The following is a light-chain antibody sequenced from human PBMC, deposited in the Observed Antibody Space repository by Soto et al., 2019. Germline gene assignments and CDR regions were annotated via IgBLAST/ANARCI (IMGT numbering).Light chain of an antibody. V-gene: IGKV1-39*01. CDR3: RQSYCTPEFT. Sequence: DIQMTQSPSSLSASVGDRVTITCRASQSISSYLNWYQQKPGKAPKLLIYAASSLQSGVPSRFSGSGSGTDFTLTISSLQPEDFATYYCRQSYCTPEFTFGPGTKVDIK. J-gene: IGKJ3*01. CDR2: AAS. CDR1: QSISSY.